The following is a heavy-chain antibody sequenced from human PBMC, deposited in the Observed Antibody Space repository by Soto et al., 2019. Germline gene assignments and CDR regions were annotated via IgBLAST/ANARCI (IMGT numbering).Heavy chain of an antibody. CDR2: IYPGDSDT. D-gene: IGHD3-16*01. Sequence: GESLKISCKGSGYTFTDYWIGWVRQLPGKGLEWMGIIYPGDSDTRYSPSFQGRVTITVDKSTSTAYLQWNTLKASDTAMYYCARLLGINYYYGMDVWGQGTTVTVSS. CDR3: ARLLGINYYYGMDV. J-gene: IGHJ6*02. V-gene: IGHV5-51*01. CDR1: GYTFTDYW.